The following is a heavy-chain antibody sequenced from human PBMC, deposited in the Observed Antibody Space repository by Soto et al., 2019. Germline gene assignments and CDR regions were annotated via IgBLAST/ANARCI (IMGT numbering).Heavy chain of an antibody. D-gene: IGHD3-16*01. J-gene: IGHJ3*02. V-gene: IGHV3-30-3*01. Sequence: QVQLVESGGGVVQPGRSLRLSCAASGFTFSSYAMHWVRQAPGKGLERVAVISYDGSNKYYADSVKGRFTISRDNSKNTLYLQMNSLRAEDTAVYYCAREEIGGDAFDIWGQGTMVTVSS. CDR2: ISYDGSNK. CDR3: AREEIGGDAFDI. CDR1: GFTFSSYA.